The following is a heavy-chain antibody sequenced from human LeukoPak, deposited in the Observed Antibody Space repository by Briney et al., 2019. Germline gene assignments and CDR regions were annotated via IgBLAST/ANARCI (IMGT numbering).Heavy chain of an antibody. D-gene: IGHD6-25*01. CDR1: GFTLSQYW. Sequence: PGGSLRLSCVVSGFTLSQYWMTWVRQAPGKGLEWVANIKQGGNEIHYVESVKGRFTISRDNAKNSLYLQMNSLRAEDTAIYYCARGSSAAAESYFDSWGQGTLVIVSS. V-gene: IGHV3-7*01. CDR2: IKQGGNEI. CDR3: ARGSSAAAESYFDS. J-gene: IGHJ4*02.